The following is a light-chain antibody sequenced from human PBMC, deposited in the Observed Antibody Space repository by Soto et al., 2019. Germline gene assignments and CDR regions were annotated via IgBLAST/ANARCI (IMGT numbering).Light chain of an antibody. V-gene: IGKV3-11*01. J-gene: IGKJ5*01. CDR2: DAS. Sequence: EIVMTQSPATLSVSPGEGATLSCRASQSVSSYLAWYQQKPGQAPRLLIYDASNRATGIPARFSGSGSGTDSTLTISSLEPEDFAVYYCQQRSNWPPTFGQGTRLEIK. CDR1: QSVSSY. CDR3: QQRSNWPPT.